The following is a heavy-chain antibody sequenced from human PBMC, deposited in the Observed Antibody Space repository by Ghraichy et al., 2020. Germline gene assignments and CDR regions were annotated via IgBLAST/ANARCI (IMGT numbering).Heavy chain of an antibody. CDR3: ARSRAGPYYYYGMDV. D-gene: IGHD6-13*01. CDR1: GFTVGSNY. Sequence: GGSLRLSCAASGFTVGSNYMSWVRQAPGKGLEWVSVIYSGGSTYYADSVKGRFTISRDNSKNTLYLQMNSLRAEDTAVYYCARSRAGPYYYYGMDVWGQGTTVTVSS. V-gene: IGHV3-53*01. CDR2: IYSGGST. J-gene: IGHJ6*02.